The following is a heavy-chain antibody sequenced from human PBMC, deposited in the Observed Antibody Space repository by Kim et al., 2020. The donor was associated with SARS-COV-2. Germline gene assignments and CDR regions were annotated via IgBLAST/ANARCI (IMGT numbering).Heavy chain of an antibody. CDR1: GGSISSYY. J-gene: IGHJ4*02. Sequence: SETLSLTCTVSGGSISSYYWSWIRQPPGKGLEWIGYIYYSGSTNYNPSLKSRVTISVDTSKNQFSLKLSSVTAADTAVYYCARVLEEHSSSWYSSVNSIFDYWGQGTLVTVSS. CDR2: IYYSGST. V-gene: IGHV4-59*13. D-gene: IGHD6-13*01. CDR3: ARVLEEHSSSWYSSVNSIFDY.